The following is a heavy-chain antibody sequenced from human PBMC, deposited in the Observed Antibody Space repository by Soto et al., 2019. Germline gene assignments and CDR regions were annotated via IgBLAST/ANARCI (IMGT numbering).Heavy chain of an antibody. Sequence: GGSLRLSCAASGFTFSSYWMSWVRQAPGKGLEWVANIKQDGSEKYYVDSVKGRFTISRDNAKNSLYLQMNSLRAEDTAVYYCARDIYGSGSYYYYGMDVWGQGTMVTVSS. CDR3: ARDIYGSGSYYYYGMDV. V-gene: IGHV3-7*01. CDR1: GFTFSSYW. J-gene: IGHJ6*02. CDR2: IKQDGSEK. D-gene: IGHD3-10*01.